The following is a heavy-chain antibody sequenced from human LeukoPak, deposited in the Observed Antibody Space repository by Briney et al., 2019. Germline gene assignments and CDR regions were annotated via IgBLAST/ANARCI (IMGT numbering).Heavy chain of an antibody. D-gene: IGHD2-2*01. V-gene: IGHV3-21*01. CDR2: ISSSSSYI. Sequence: PGGSLRLSCAASGFTFSSYSMNWVRQAPGKGLEWVSSISSSSSYIYYADSVKGRFTISRDNAKNSLYLQMNSLRAEDTAVYYCARGLGYCSSTSCFPFPHDYWGQGTLVTVSS. J-gene: IGHJ4*02. CDR3: ARGLGYCSSTSCFPFPHDY. CDR1: GFTFSSYS.